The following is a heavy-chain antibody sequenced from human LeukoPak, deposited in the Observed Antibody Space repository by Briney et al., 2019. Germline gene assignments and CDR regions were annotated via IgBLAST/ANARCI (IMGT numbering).Heavy chain of an antibody. CDR2: ISYDGSNK. CDR1: GFTFSSYG. V-gene: IGHV3-30*18. D-gene: IGHD3-22*01. CDR3: ANLDPPEYDSSV. Sequence: GGSLRLSCAASGFTFSSYGMHWVRQAPGKGLEWVAVISYDGSNKYYADSVKGRFTISRDNSKNTLYLQMNSLRAEDTAVYYCANLDPPEYDSSVWGQGTLVTVSS. J-gene: IGHJ4*02.